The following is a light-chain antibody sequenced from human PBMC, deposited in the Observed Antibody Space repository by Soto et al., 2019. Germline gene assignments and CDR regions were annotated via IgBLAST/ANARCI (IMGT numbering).Light chain of an antibody. Sequence: EIVLTQSPATLSLSPGERATLSCRASQSVSRYLAWYQQKPGQAPRLLIYDASNRATGIPARFSGSGSGTDLNLTISSLEPEDFAVYYCQQRSDWPSTFGGGTKVQIK. J-gene: IGKJ4*01. V-gene: IGKV3-11*01. CDR2: DAS. CDR3: QQRSDWPST. CDR1: QSVSRY.